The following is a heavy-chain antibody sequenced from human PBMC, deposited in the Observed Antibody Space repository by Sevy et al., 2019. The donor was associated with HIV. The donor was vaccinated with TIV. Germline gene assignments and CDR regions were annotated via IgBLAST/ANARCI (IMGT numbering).Heavy chain of an antibody. CDR3: AKGAGQWLGDAFDI. J-gene: IGHJ3*02. V-gene: IGHV3-9*01. CDR2: ISWNSGSI. Sequence: SLRLSCAASGFTFDDYAIHWVRRAPGKGLEWVSGISWNSGSIDYADSVKGRFTISRDNAKNSLYLQMNSLRAEDTALYYCAKGAGQWLGDAFDIWGQGTMVTVSS. D-gene: IGHD6-19*01. CDR1: GFTFDDYA.